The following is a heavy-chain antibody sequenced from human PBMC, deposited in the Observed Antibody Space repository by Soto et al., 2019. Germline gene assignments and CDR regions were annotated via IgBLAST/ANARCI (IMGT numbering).Heavy chain of an antibody. Sequence: QVQLKEWGPGLVKPSETLSLTCTVSGGSVSSGSHYWSWIRQPPGKGLEWVGYIYNTGSTNYNPSLKSRVTISVDMSNNQFSLKLRSVTTVDTAVYYCARNILHSSSSVYYYYGMDVWGRGTTVTVSS. CDR1: GGSVSSGSHY. J-gene: IGHJ6*02. D-gene: IGHD6-6*01. CDR3: ARNILHSSSSVYYYYGMDV. V-gene: IGHV4-61*01. CDR2: IYNTGST.